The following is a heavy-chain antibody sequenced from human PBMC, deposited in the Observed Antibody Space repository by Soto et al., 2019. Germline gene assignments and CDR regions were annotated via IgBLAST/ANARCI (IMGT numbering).Heavy chain of an antibody. CDR2: ISSSSSYI. CDR1: GFTFSSYS. CDR3: ARSYYTSPSCFVY. V-gene: IGHV3-21*01. D-gene: IGHD3-3*01. J-gene: IGHJ4*02. Sequence: PGGSLRLSCAASGFTFSSYSMNWVRQAPGKGLEWVSSISSSSSYIYYADSVKGRFTISRDNAKNSLYLQMNSLRAEDTAVYYCARSYYTSPSCFVYWGQGTLVTVSS.